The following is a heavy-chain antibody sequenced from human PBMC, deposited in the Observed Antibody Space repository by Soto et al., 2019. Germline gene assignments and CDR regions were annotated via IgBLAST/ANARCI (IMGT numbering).Heavy chain of an antibody. J-gene: IGHJ4*02. Sequence: QITLNESGPTVVRPTETLTLTCRFSGFSLTTSGVGVGWIRQSPGKAPEWLALIYWDDDKRYSASLKSRLTIIKDTNKNQVVLTVSDLDPTDTATYYCAHRVLRTVFGLVTTSAIYFDFWGQGTPVAVSS. CDR3: AHRVLRTVFGLVTTSAIYFDF. V-gene: IGHV2-5*02. CDR1: GFSLTTSGVG. CDR2: IYWDDDK. D-gene: IGHD3-3*01.